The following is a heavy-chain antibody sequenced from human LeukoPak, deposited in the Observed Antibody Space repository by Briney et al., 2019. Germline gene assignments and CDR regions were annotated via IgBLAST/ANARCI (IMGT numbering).Heavy chain of an antibody. CDR1: GGTFSSYA. D-gene: IGHD3-10*01. V-gene: IGHV1-69*13. J-gene: IGHJ4*02. CDR2: IIPIFGTA. Sequence: ASVKVSCKASGGTFSSYAISWVRQAPGRGLEWMGGIIPIFGTANYAQKFQGRVTITADESTSTAYMELSSLRSEDTAVYYCARDLGGPWGPFDYWGQGTLVTVSS. CDR3: ARDLGGPWGPFDY.